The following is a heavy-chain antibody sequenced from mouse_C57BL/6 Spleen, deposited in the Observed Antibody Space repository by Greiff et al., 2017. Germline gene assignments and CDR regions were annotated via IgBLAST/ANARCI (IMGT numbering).Heavy chain of an antibody. D-gene: IGHD4-1*01. CDR1: GFTFSDYY. CDR3: ARGNWDYYAMDY. Sequence: EVQLMESEGGLVQPGRSMKLSCTASGFTFSDYYMAWVRQVPEKGLEWVANINYDGSSTYYLDSLKSRFIISRDNAKNILYLQMSSLKSEDTATYYCARGNWDYYAMDYWGQGTSVTVSS. J-gene: IGHJ4*01. CDR2: INYDGSST. V-gene: IGHV5-16*01.